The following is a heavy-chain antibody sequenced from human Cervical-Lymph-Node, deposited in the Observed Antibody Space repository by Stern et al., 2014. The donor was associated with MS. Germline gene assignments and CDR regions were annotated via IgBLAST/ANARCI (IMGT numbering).Heavy chain of an antibody. J-gene: IGHJ6*02. D-gene: IGHD4-11*01. CDR1: GYSFTSHW. V-gene: IGHV5-51*01. Sequence: VQLVQSGAEVKKPGESLKISCKGSGYSFTSHWIGWVRQMPGKGLEWMGMIYPGDSDTRYSPSFQGQGTISADKSISTAYLQGSSLKASDTAIYYCARHQTDYKGRDYYYYGMDVWGQGTTVTVSS. CDR3: ARHQTDYKGRDYYYYGMDV. CDR2: IYPGDSDT.